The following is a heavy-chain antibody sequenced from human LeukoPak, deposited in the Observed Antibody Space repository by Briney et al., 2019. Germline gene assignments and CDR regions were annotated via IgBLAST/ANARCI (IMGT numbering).Heavy chain of an antibody. CDR1: GGSISSHY. D-gene: IGHD3-3*01. Sequence: SETLSLTCTVSGGSISSHYWSWIRQPPGKGLEWIGYIYYSGSTNYNPSLKSRVTISVDTSKNQFSLKLSSVTAADTAVYYCARAGYDFWSGYYFYFDYWGRGTLVTVSS. CDR2: IYYSGST. CDR3: ARAGYDFWSGYYFYFDY. J-gene: IGHJ4*02. V-gene: IGHV4-59*11.